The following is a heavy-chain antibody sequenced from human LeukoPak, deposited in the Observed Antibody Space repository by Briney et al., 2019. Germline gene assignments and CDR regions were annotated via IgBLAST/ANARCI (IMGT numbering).Heavy chain of an antibody. CDR1: GGSFSGYY. V-gene: IGHV4-34*01. CDR2: INHSGST. Sequence: SETLSLTCAVYGGSFSGYYWSWIRQPPGKGLEWIGEINHSGSTNYNPSLKSRVTISVDTSKNQFSLKLSSVTAADTAVYYCARTDYYGSGSCYPPYFDYWGQGTLVTVSS. D-gene: IGHD3-10*01. CDR3: ARTDYYGSGSCYPPYFDY. J-gene: IGHJ4*02.